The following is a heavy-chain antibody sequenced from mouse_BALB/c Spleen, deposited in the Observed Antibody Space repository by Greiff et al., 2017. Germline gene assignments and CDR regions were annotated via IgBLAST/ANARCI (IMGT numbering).Heavy chain of an antibody. CDR3: ARDTGSYWYFDV. CDR1: GFTFSDYY. CDR2: ISDGGSYT. J-gene: IGHJ1*01. Sequence: EVKVVESGGGLVKPGGSLKLSCAASGFTFSDYYMYWVRRTPEKRLEWVATISDGGSYTYYPDSVKGRFTISRDNAKNNLYLQMSSLKSEDTAMYYCARDTGSYWYFDVWGAGTTVTVSS. D-gene: IGHD4-1*01. V-gene: IGHV5-4*02.